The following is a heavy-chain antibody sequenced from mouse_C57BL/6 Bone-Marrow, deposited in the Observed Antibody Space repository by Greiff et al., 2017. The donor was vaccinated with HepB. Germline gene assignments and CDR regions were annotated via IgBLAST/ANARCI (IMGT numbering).Heavy chain of an antibody. CDR1: GYTFTSYW. CDR3: ARRPYSSGYSYAMDY. V-gene: IGHV1-62-2*01. J-gene: IGHJ4*01. D-gene: IGHD3-2*02. Sequence: QVQLQQPGAELVKPGASVKLSCKASGYTFTSYWMHWVKQRPGRGLEWIGWFYPGSGSIKYNEKFKGKATLSADKSSSTVYMELSRLTSEDSAGYFWARRPYSSGYSYAMDYWGQGTSVTVSS. CDR2: FYPGSGSI.